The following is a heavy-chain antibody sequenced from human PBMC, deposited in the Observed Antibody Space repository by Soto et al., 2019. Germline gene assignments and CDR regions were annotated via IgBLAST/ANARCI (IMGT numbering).Heavy chain of an antibody. CDR3: ARKPYCSGGSCHPIDY. CDR2: IGSSSSYT. Sequence: QVQLVESGGGLVKPGGSLRLSCAASGFTFSDYYMSWIRQAPGKGLEWVSYIGSSSSYTNYADSVKGRFTISRDNAKNSLYLQMNSLRAEDTAVYYCARKPYCSGGSCHPIDYWGQGTLVTVSS. D-gene: IGHD2-15*01. J-gene: IGHJ4*02. CDR1: GFTFSDYY. V-gene: IGHV3-11*06.